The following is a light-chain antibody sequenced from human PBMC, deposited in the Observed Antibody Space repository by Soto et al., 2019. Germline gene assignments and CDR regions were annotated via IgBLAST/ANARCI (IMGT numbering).Light chain of an antibody. V-gene: IGLV1-51*02. CDR2: ENN. J-gene: IGLJ1*01. CDR3: GTWDSSLSAYV. CDR1: SPNIGNNY. Sequence: QPPPVSAAPGQKGTISFSGSSPNIGNNYVSWYQQLPGTAPKLLIYENNKRPSGIPGRFSGSKSGTSATLGITGLQTGDEADYYCGTWDSSLSAYVFGTGTKVTVL.